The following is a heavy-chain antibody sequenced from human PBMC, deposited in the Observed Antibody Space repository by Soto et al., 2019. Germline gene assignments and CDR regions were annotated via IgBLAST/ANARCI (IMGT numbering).Heavy chain of an antibody. D-gene: IGHD2-2*01. Sequence: QITLKESGPTLVTPTQTLTLTSTFSGFSLSTSGVGVGWIRQPPGKALECLALISWDDDKRYSPSLQSRLTITKNTSKNQVVLTMTDMHPVDTATYYCANSGQRIPAAPRYYYYYGMYVWGQGSTLTVS. V-gene: IGHV2-5*02. CDR2: ISWDDDK. CDR3: ANSGQRIPAAPRYYYYYGMYV. CDR1: GFSLSTSGVG. J-gene: IGHJ6*02.